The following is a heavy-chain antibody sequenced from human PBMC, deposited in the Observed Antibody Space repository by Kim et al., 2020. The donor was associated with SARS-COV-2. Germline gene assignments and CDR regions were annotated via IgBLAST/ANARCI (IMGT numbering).Heavy chain of an antibody. D-gene: IGHD3-22*01. CDR1: GYTFTSYG. J-gene: IGHJ3*02. CDR2: ISAYNGNT. V-gene: IGHV1-18*01. Sequence: ASVKVSCKASGYTFTSYGISWVRQAPGQGLEWMGWISAYNGNTNYAQKLQGRVTMTTDTSTSTAYMELRSLRSDDTAVYYCARVSYYYDSSGYYTPGAFDIWGQGTMVTVSS. CDR3: ARVSYYYDSSGYYTPGAFDI.